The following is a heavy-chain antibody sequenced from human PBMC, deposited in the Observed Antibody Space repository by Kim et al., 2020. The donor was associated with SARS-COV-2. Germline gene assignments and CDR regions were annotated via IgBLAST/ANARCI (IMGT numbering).Heavy chain of an antibody. Sequence: ASVKVSCKASGYTFTSYAIHWVRQAPGQRLEWMGWISAASGDTIYSQKFQGRVTITRDTSASTAYLELSSLRSEDTAVYYCARCFGEPHNWFGPWGQGTLVTVSS. D-gene: IGHD3-10*01. V-gene: IGHV1-3*01. CDR1: GYTFTSYA. J-gene: IGHJ5*02. CDR3: ARCFGEPHNWFGP. CDR2: ISAASGDT.